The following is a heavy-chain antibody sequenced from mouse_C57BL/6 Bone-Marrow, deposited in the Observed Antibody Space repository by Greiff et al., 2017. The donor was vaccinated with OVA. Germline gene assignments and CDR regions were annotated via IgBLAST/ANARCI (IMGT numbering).Heavy chain of an antibody. CDR2: INPSSGYT. Sequence: QVQLKESGADLARPGASVTLSCKASGYTFTSYTMHWVKQRPGQGLEWIGYINPSSGYTKYNQKFKDKATLTADKSSSTAYMQLSSLTSEASAVYYCGREDGKWFDYGGQGTLVTVSA. CDR3: GREDGKWFDY. CDR1: GYTFTSYT. V-gene: IGHV1-4*01. J-gene: IGHJ3*01. D-gene: IGHD2-1*01.